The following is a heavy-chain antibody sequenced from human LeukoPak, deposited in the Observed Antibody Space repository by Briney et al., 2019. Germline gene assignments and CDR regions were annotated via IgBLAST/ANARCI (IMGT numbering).Heavy chain of an antibody. CDR3: ARDSRPSDFWSGYYTSFDY. J-gene: IGHJ4*02. D-gene: IGHD3-3*01. Sequence: GGSLRLSCAASGFIFSSCAMHWVRQAPGKGLEYVSGISSNGGSKDYANSVKGRFTISRDNSKNTLYLQMGSLRPEDVAVYYCARDSRPSDFWSGYYTSFDYWGQGILVTVSS. V-gene: IGHV3-64*01. CDR2: ISSNGGSK. CDR1: GFIFSSCA.